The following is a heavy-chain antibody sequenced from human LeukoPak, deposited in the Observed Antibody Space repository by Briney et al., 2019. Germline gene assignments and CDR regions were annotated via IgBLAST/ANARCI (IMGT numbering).Heavy chain of an antibody. J-gene: IGHJ6*03. Sequence: PGGSLRLSCAASGFTFSSYGMHWVRQAPGKGLEGVAVIWYGGSNKYYADSVKGRFTISRDNSKHTLYLQMNTLRAEDTAVYYCARYRERYYYYMDVWGKGTTVTVS. CDR1: GFTFSSYG. V-gene: IGHV3-33*08. D-gene: IGHD3-16*02. CDR3: ARYRERYYYYMDV. CDR2: IWYGGSNK.